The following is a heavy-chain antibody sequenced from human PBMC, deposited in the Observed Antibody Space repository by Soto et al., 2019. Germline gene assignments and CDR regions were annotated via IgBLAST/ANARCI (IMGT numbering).Heavy chain of an antibody. Sequence: VQLVESGGGVVQPGRSLRLSCAASGFTFSSYGMHWVRQAPGKGLEWVAIIWFNGSKKFYADSVKGRFTISRDNSKNTLYLQMDSLRAEDTAMYYCARDTAMAPWGQGTLVTVSS. CDR2: IWFNGSKK. J-gene: IGHJ5*02. CDR1: GFTFSSYG. CDR3: ARDTAMAP. V-gene: IGHV3-33*01. D-gene: IGHD5-18*01.